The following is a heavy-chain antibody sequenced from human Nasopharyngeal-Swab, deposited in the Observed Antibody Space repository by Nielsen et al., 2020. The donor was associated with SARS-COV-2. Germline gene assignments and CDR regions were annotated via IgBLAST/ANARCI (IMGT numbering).Heavy chain of an antibody. Sequence: GESLKISCAASGFTFSSYSMYWVRQAPGQGLVCVSQINVDGSSINCADSVKGRFTTSRDNAKNTLYLQMNSLRAEDTAVYYCTRNHLGLGIWGQGTVVTVSS. D-gene: IGHD3-16*01. J-gene: IGHJ3*02. V-gene: IGHV3-74*01. CDR1: GFTFSSYS. CDR3: TRNHLGLGI. CDR2: INVDGSSI.